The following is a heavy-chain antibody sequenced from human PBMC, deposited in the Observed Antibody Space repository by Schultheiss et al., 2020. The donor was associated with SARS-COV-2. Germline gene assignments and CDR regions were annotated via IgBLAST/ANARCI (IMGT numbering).Heavy chain of an antibody. J-gene: IGHJ6*02. D-gene: IGHD4-17*01. Sequence: GGSLRLSCAASGFTFSRSVMSWVRQAPGKGLEWVSAISDSDDNTYYADSAKGRFTISRDNSKNTLYLQMNSLRAEDTAVYYCARVKGPDDYGDYYYYYGMDVWGQGTTVTVSS. CDR3: ARVKGPDDYGDYYYYYGMDV. CDR2: ISDSDDNT. V-gene: IGHV3-23*01. CDR1: GFTFSRSV.